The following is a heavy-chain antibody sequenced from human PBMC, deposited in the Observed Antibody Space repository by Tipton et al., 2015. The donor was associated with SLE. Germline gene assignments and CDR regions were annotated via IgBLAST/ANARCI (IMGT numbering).Heavy chain of an antibody. CDR2: INHSGST. J-gene: IGHJ6*03. CDR1: GGSFSGYY. V-gene: IGHV4-34*01. Sequence: TLSLTCAVYGGSFSGYYWSWIRQPPGKGLEWIGEINHSGSTNYNPSLKSRVTISVDTSKNQFSLKLSSVTAADTAVYYCASGPGGGSHYYYYYMDVWGKGTTVTVSS. D-gene: IGHD2-15*01. CDR3: ASGPGGGSHYYYYYMDV.